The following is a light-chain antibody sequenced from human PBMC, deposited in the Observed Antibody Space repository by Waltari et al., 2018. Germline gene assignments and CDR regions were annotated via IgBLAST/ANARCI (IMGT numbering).Light chain of an antibody. J-gene: IGKJ1*01. CDR3: MQGTHWPWT. CDR1: QSLVHSDGNTY. V-gene: IGKV2-30*02. Sequence: DVVMTQSPLSLPVTLGQPASIPCRSSQSLVHSDGNTYLNWFQQRPGQSPRRLFYRVSNRDSGVPDRFSGSGSGTDCTLKITRVEAEDVGVYYCMQGTHWPWTFGQGTKVEIK. CDR2: RVS.